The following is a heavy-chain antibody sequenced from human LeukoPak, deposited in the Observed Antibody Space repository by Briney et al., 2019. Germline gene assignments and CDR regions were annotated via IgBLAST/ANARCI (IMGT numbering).Heavy chain of an antibody. CDR3: TRDPTSSYYDFWSGYPPAAFDI. CDR2: IRSKAYGGTT. J-gene: IGHJ3*02. V-gene: IGHV3-49*03. CDR1: GFTFGDYA. Sequence: GGSLRLSCTASGFTFGDYAMSWFRQAPGKGLEWVGFIRSKAYGGTTEYAASVKGRLTISRDDSKSIAYLQMNSLKTEDTAVYYCTRDPTSSYYDFWSGYPPAAFDIWGQGTMVTVSS. D-gene: IGHD3-3*01.